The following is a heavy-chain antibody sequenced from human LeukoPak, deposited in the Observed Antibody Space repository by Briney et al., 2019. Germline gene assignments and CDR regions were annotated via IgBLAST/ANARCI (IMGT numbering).Heavy chain of an antibody. CDR3: AKDLGACGRYCISY. J-gene: IGHJ4*02. D-gene: IGHD2-21*01. CDR2: ITASDGA. V-gene: IGHV3-23*01. Sequence: GGSLRLSCAASGFTSSNSYMSWVRQAPGEWLEWVSSITASDGAYYADPVKGRFTFSRDSARNTQYLQMNSLRADDTAIYYCAKDLGACGRYCISYWGQGNLVTVSS. CDR1: GFTSSNSY.